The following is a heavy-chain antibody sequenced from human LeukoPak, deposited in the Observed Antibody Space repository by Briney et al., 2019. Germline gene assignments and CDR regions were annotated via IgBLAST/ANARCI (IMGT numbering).Heavy chain of an antibody. J-gene: IGHJ4*02. CDR3: AREGSWGFDY. D-gene: IGHD3-16*01. CDR2: IYYSGST. CDR1: GGSISSHY. V-gene: IGHV4-59*11. Sequence: SETLSLTCTVSGGSISSHYWSWIRQPPGKGLEWIGYIYYSGSTNYDPSLKSRVTISVDTSKNQFSLKLSSVTAADTAVYYCAREGSWGFDYWGQGTLVTVSS.